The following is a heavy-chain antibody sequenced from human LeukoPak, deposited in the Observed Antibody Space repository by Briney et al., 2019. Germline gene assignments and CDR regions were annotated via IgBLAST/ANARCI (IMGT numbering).Heavy chain of an antibody. CDR2: INRDGSST. CDR3: ARLFSGYGVFWFDP. J-gene: IGHJ5*02. Sequence: PGGSLRLSCAASGIIFSNYWMHWVRQAPGKGLVWVSRINRDGSSTSYADSVKGGFTISRDNSKNTLYLQMNSLSAEDTAVYYCARLFSGYGVFWFDPWGQGTLVTVSS. D-gene: IGHD5-12*01. CDR1: GIIFSNYW. V-gene: IGHV3-74*01.